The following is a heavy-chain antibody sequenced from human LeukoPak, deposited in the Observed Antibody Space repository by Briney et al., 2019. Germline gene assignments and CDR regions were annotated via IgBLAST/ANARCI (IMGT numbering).Heavy chain of an antibody. CDR2: IYHSGGA. Sequence: SETLSLTCAVSGASIDSHSWWSWVRQPPGKGLEWIGEIYHSGGANYKPSLKSRVTMSVDTSKNHFSLRLTSVTAADTAVYYCAYNRNFALDNWGQGTLVTVSS. CDR3: AYNRNFALDN. V-gene: IGHV4/OR15-8*01. J-gene: IGHJ4*02. D-gene: IGHD1-14*01. CDR1: GASIDSHSW.